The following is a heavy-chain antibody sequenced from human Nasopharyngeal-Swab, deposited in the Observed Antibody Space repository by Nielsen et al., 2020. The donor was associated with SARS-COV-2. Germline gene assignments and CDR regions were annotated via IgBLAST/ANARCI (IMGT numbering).Heavy chain of an antibody. D-gene: IGHD6-13*01. CDR2: LNPNTGAA. J-gene: IGHJ4*02. Sequence: ASVKVSCKTSGYTFSDYFLHWVREAPAQGVEWMGRLNPNTGAANYAQKFQGRVTMTRHTSLSTGYMELSSLRSADTAVYYCARKKQLVRPFDYWGQGTLVTVSS. CDR3: ARKKQLVRPFDY. V-gene: IGHV1-2*06. CDR1: GYTFSDYF.